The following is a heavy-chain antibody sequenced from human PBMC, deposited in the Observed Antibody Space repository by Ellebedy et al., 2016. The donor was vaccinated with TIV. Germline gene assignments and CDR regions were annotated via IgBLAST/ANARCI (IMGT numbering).Heavy chain of an antibody. CDR1: GGSFSGYY. D-gene: IGHD3-9*01. V-gene: IGHV4-34*01. Sequence: SETLSLXXAVYGGSFSGYYWSWIRQPPGKGLEWIGEINHSGSTNYNPSLKSRVTISVDTSKNQFSLKLSSVTAADTAVYYCARGFFYFDWLLSLSYFDYWGQGTLVTVSS. CDR2: INHSGST. J-gene: IGHJ4*02. CDR3: ARGFFYFDWLLSLSYFDY.